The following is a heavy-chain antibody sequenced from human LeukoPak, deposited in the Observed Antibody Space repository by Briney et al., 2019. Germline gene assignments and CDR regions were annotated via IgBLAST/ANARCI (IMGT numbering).Heavy chain of an antibody. V-gene: IGHV4-39*01. J-gene: IGHJ4*02. CDR1: GGSISSSSCY. CDR2: IYYSGST. D-gene: IGHD6-13*01. CDR3: ARYSSSWYSNY. Sequence: SETLSLTCTVSGGSISSSSCYWGWTRQPPGKGLEWIGSIYYSGSTYYNPSLKSRVTISVDTSKNQFSLKLSSVTAADTAVYYCARYSSSWYSNYWGQGTLVTVSS.